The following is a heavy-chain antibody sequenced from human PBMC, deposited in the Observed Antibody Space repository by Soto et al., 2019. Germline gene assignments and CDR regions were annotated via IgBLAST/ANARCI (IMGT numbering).Heavy chain of an antibody. Sequence: PSQTLSLTYAISGDSVSSNSAAWNWIRQSPSRGLEWLGRTYYRSKRYKEYAASVKSRITINPDTSKNQLSLQLNSVSPEDTAVYYCARTVGWLVPCGQVSLVTVSS. V-gene: IGHV6-1*01. CDR3: ARTVGWLVP. CDR2: TYYRSKRYK. D-gene: IGHD1-26*01. J-gene: IGHJ5*02. CDR1: GDSVSSNSAA.